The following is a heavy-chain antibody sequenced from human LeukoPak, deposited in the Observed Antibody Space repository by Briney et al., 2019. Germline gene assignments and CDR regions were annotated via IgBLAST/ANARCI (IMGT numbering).Heavy chain of an antibody. Sequence: SETLSLTCTVSGGSISSSSYYWGWIRQPPGKGLEWIVSIYYSGSTYYNPSLKSRVTISVDTSKNQFSLKLSSVTAADTAVYYCARQSASWIQLWLGHFDYWGQGTLVTVSS. CDR3: ARQSASWIQLWLGHFDY. J-gene: IGHJ4*02. CDR2: IYYSGST. D-gene: IGHD5-18*01. CDR1: GGSISSSSYY. V-gene: IGHV4-39*01.